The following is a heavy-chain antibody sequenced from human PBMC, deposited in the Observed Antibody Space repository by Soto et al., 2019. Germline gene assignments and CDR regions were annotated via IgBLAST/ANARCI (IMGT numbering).Heavy chain of an antibody. CDR3: ARGYDYYDSSGYYPPFDY. J-gene: IGHJ4*02. CDR2: ISYDGSNK. V-gene: IGHV3-30-3*01. D-gene: IGHD3-22*01. CDR1: GFTFSSYA. Sequence: QVQLVESGGGVVQPGRSLRLSCAASGFTFSSYAMHWVRQAQGKGLEWVAVISYDGSNKYYADSVKGRFTISRDNSKNTLYLQMNSLRAEDTAVYYCARGYDYYDSSGYYPPFDYWGQGTLVIVSS.